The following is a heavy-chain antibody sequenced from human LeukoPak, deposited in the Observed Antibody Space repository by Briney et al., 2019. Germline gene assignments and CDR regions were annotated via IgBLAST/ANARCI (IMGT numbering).Heavy chain of an antibody. Sequence: ASVKVSCKASGYTFTDYYIHWVRQAPGQGLEWMGWVNPNSGDTNYAQKFQGRVTMTRDTSINTAYMELSSLRSEDTAVYYCATGAPKGVATMDLYYYYYMDVWGKGTTVTVSS. CDR3: ATGAPKGVATMDLYYYYYMDV. J-gene: IGHJ6*03. CDR2: VNPNSGDT. D-gene: IGHD5-12*01. CDR1: GYTFTDYY. V-gene: IGHV1-2*02.